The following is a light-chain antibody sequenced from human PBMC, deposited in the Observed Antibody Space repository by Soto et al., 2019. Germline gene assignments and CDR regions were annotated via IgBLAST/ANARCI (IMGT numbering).Light chain of an antibody. J-gene: IGLJ1*01. CDR3: QSYDRSLSADV. Sequence: QSVLTQPPSVSGAPGQRVTISCTGSRSNIGAGYDVQWYQQLPGTAPKLLIYGNSIRPSGVPDRFSGSKSGTSASLAITGLQAEDEADYYCQSYDRSLSADVFATGTKLTVL. CDR2: GNS. CDR1: RSNIGAGYD. V-gene: IGLV1-40*01.